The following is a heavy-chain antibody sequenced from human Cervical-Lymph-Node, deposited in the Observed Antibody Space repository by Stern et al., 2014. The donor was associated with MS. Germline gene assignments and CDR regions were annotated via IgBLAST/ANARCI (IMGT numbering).Heavy chain of an antibody. Sequence: QLQLQESGPGLVKPSETLSLTCTVSDGSINSYYWSWIRQPPGKGLEWIGNIYNSGSTKYTPSLKSRVTISVDTSKNQFSLNLSSVTAADTAVYYCARGRSGTGTNNNWLDPWGQGTLVTVSS. D-gene: IGHD1-7*01. J-gene: IGHJ5*02. CDR1: DGSINSYY. CDR2: IYNSGST. CDR3: ARGRSGTGTNNNWLDP. V-gene: IGHV4-59*01.